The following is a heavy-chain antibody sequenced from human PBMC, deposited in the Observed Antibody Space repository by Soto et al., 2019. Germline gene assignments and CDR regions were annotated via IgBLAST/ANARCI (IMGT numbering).Heavy chain of an antibody. Sequence: GGSLRLSCAASGFTFSSYDMHWVRQATGKGLEWVSDISSGSTIYYADSVKGRFTISRDNAKNSLYLQMNSLRAEDTAVYYCARDRYGDYVADIWGQGTMVTVSS. CDR2: ISSGSTI. CDR1: GFTFSSYD. J-gene: IGHJ3*02. D-gene: IGHD4-17*01. V-gene: IGHV3-48*01. CDR3: ARDRYGDYVADI.